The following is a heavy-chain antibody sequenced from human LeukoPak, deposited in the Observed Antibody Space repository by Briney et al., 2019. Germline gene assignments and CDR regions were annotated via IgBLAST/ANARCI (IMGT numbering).Heavy chain of an antibody. CDR2: ISYDGSNK. V-gene: IGHV3-30*01. CDR1: GLTFSSYA. D-gene: IGHD5-24*01. CDR3: ARAGRWLQFPRFDY. Sequence: GGSLRLSCAASGLTFSSYAMHWVRQAPGKGLEWVAVISYDGSNKYYADSVKGRFAISRDNSKNTLYLQMNSLGAEDTAVYYCARAGRWLQFPRFDYWGQGTLVTVSS. J-gene: IGHJ4*02.